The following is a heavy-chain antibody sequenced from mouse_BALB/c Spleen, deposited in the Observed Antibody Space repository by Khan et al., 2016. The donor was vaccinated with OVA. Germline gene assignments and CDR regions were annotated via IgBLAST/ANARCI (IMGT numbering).Heavy chain of an antibody. CDR3: AKGYWYFDV. CDR1: GYTFTDHG. V-gene: IGHV9-1*02. CDR2: INTYTGEP. J-gene: IGHJ1*01. Sequence: QIQLVQSGPELKKPGETVRISCKAAGYTFTDHGMNWLKQAPGKGLKWMGWINTYTGEPTYTDDFKGRFAFSLETSAITAYLQINNLKNEDIATYFCAKGYWYFDVWGAGTTVTVSS.